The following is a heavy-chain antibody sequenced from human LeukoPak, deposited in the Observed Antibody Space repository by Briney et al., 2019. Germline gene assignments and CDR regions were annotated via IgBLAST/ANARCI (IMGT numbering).Heavy chain of an antibody. Sequence: SVKVSCKASGGTFSSYAISWVRQAPGQGLEWMGRIIPIFGTANYAQKFQGRVTITTDESTSTAYMELSSLRSEDTAVYYCARDLPPHYYGSGSCDYWGQGTLVTVSS. CDR3: ARDLPPHYYGSGSCDY. V-gene: IGHV1-69*05. CDR1: GGTFSSYA. J-gene: IGHJ4*02. CDR2: IIPIFGTA. D-gene: IGHD3-10*01.